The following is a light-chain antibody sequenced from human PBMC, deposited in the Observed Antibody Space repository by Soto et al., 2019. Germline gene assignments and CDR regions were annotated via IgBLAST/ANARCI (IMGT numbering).Light chain of an antibody. CDR2: GVS. Sequence: QSVLTQPASVSGSPGQSITISCTGTSSDVGAYNYVSWYQQHPGKAPKLIIYGVSNRPSGVSRRFSGSKSGNTASLTISGLQAEDEADYFCNSYTSSTTWVFGGGTKLTVL. V-gene: IGLV2-14*01. CDR1: SSDVGAYNY. CDR3: NSYTSSTTWV. J-gene: IGLJ3*02.